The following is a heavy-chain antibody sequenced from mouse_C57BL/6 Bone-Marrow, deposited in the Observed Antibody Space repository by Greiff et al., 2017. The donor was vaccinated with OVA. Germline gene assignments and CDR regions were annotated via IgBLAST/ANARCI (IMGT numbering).Heavy chain of an antibody. D-gene: IGHD2-2*01. CDR2: IFPGSGST. V-gene: IGHV1-75*01. Sequence: QVQLQQSGPELVKPGASVKISCKASGYTFTDYYINWVKQRPGQGLEWIGWIFPGSGSTYYNEKFKGKATLTVDKSSSTAYMLLSSRTSEDSAVYFCAREGVWLRRSYWYFDVWGTGTTVTVSS. CDR3: AREGVWLRRSYWYFDV. J-gene: IGHJ1*03. CDR1: GYTFTDYY.